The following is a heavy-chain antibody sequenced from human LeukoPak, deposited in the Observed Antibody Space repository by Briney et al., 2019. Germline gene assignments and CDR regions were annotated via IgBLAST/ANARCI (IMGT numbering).Heavy chain of an antibody. CDR3: ARGPTLRGCAFDI. V-gene: IGHV4-59*12. Sequence: SETLSLTCTVSGGSISSYYWSWIRQPPGKGLEWIAYISDIGSINYNPSLKSRVTISLDTSKNQFSLKLSSVTAADTAVYYCARGPTLRGCAFDIWGQGTMVTVSS. J-gene: IGHJ3*02. CDR1: GGSISSYY. CDR2: ISDIGSI.